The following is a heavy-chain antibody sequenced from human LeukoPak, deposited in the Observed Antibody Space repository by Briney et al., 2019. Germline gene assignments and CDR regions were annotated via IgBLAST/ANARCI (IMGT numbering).Heavy chain of an antibody. CDR3: ARDGNENGMDV. D-gene: IGHD1-1*01. J-gene: IGHJ6*04. Sequence: QPGGSLRLSCAASGFTFSSYEMNWVRLAPGKGLEWVSYISSSGSTIYYADSVKGRFTISRDNAKNSLYLQMNSLRAEDTAVYYCARDGNENGMDVWGKGTTVTVSS. CDR2: ISSSGSTI. CDR1: GFTFSSYE. V-gene: IGHV3-48*03.